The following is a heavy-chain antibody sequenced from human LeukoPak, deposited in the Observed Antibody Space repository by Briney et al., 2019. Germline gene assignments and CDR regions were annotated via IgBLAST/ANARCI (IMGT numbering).Heavy chain of an antibody. D-gene: IGHD3-22*01. CDR1: GFTFNNYG. CDR3: AREWGRYYYDSSGPT. J-gene: IGHJ5*02. CDR2: IKQDGSEK. Sequence: GGSLRLSCAASGFTFNNYGMQWVRQAPGKGLEWVANIKQDGSEKYYVDSVKGRFTISRDNAKNSLYLQMNSLRAEDTAVYYCAREWGRYYYDSSGPTWGQGTLVTVSS. V-gene: IGHV3-7*01.